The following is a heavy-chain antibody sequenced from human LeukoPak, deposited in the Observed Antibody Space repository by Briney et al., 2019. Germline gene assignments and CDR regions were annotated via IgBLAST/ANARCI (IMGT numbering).Heavy chain of an antibody. J-gene: IGHJ5*02. CDR1: GYSFTSYW. CDR2: IHPVDSDT. V-gene: IGHV5-51*01. CDR3: ARQHFSSWYVRWFDP. Sequence: GESLKISCKGSGYSFTSYWIGWGRQMPGKGLEWMGIIHPVDSDTKYSPSFQGQVTISADKSSSTAYLQWSSLKASDTAMYYCARQHFSSWYVRWFDPWGQGTLVTVSS. D-gene: IGHD6-13*01.